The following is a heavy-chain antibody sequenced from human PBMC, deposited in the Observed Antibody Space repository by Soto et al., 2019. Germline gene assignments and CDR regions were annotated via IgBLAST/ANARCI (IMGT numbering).Heavy chain of an antibody. CDR2: IYYSGST. D-gene: IGHD3-22*01. Sequence: PSETLSLTCTVSGGSISSGDYYWSWIRQPPGKGLEWIGYIYYSGSTYYNPSLKSRVTISVDTSKNQFSLKLSSVTAADTAVYYCARVASGSWFDPWGQGTLVTVSS. J-gene: IGHJ5*02. V-gene: IGHV4-30-4*01. CDR1: GGSISSGDYY. CDR3: ARVASGSWFDP.